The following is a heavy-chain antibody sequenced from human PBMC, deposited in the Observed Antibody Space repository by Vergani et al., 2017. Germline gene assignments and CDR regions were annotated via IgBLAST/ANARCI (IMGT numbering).Heavy chain of an antibody. CDR1: GYSFTNYW. Sequence: EVPLVQSGAAVKKPGESLKISCKCSGYSFTNYWIGWVRQMPGKGLEWMGIIYPGDSDTRYSPSFQGQVTISADKSISTAYLQWSSLKASDTAMYYCARSYYDFWSGYYPPIDYWGQEPWSPSPQ. V-gene: IGHV5-51*01. CDR3: ARSYYDFWSGYYPPIDY. J-gene: IGHJ4*01. CDR2: IYPGDSDT. D-gene: IGHD3-3*01.